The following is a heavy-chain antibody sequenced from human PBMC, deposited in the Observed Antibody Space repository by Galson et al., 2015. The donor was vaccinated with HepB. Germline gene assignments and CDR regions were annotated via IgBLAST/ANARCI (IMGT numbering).Heavy chain of an antibody. J-gene: IGHJ3*02. CDR3: AKHLVSGYSNNYYWGTFDI. D-gene: IGHD5-12*01. CDR1: GLTSSTFA. CDR2: ISGGATGT. Sequence: SLRLSCAASGLTSSTFAMSWVRQAPGKGLEWVSGISGGATGTYYADSVKGRFTISRDNSKGTLYLQMDSLGAEDTAIYYCAKHLVSGYSNNYYWGTFDIWGQGTMLTVSS. V-gene: IGHV3-23*01.